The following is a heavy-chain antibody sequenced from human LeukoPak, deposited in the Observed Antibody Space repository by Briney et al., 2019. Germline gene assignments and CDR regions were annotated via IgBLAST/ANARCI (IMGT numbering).Heavy chain of an antibody. CDR3: ARSISLYSYFDH. CDR1: GGSIRSNY. Sequence: SETLSLTCSVSGGSIRSNYWSWVRQPAGKGLEWIGRISSSGDTDYNPSLKSRLSMSVDTSNNQFSLRLSSVTAADTAVFYCARSISLYSYFDHWGQGTLITVSS. J-gene: IGHJ4*02. D-gene: IGHD6-13*01. V-gene: IGHV4-4*07. CDR2: ISSSGDT.